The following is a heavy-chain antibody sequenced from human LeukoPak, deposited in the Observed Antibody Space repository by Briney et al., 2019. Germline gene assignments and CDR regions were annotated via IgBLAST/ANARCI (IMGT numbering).Heavy chain of an antibody. CDR2: INLGAGST. Sequence: ASVKVSCKASGYTFTSYYIHWVRQAPGQGLVWMGIINLGAGSTSYAQKFQGRVTMTRDTSTSTVYMELSSLRSEDTAVYYCARGQYYYDSSNYYSRHDAFDIWGQGTMVTVSS. V-gene: IGHV1-46*01. J-gene: IGHJ3*02. CDR3: ARGQYYYDSSNYYSRHDAFDI. CDR1: GYTFTSYY. D-gene: IGHD3-22*01.